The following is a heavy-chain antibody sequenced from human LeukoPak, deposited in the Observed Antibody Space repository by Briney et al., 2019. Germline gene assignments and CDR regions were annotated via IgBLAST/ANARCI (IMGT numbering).Heavy chain of an antibody. D-gene: IGHD2-15*01. J-gene: IGHJ4*02. CDR3: AKLSGGKHFDY. Sequence: GGSLRLSCAASGFSFSSYGMHWVRQAPGKGLEWVSAISGSGGSTYYADSVKGRFTISRDNSKNTLYLQMNSLRAEDTAVYYCAKLSGGKHFDYWGQGTLVTVSS. CDR2: ISGSGGST. CDR1: GFSFSSYG. V-gene: IGHV3-23*01.